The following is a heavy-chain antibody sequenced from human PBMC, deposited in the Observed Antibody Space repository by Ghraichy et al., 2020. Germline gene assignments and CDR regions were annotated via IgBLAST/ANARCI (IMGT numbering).Heavy chain of an antibody. CDR1: GFTFSSYG. Sequence: GESLNISCAASGFTFSSYGMHWVRQAPGKGLEWVAIIWYDGSNKYYADSVKGRFTISRDNSKNMLYLQMNSLRAEDTAVYYCARGSDFGDYATDVWGQGTTVTVSS. CDR3: ARGSDFGDYATDV. J-gene: IGHJ6*02. V-gene: IGHV3-33*01. CDR2: IWYDGSNK. D-gene: IGHD4-17*01.